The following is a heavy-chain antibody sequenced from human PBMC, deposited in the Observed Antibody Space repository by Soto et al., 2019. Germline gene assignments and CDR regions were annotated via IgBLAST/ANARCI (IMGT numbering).Heavy chain of an antibody. V-gene: IGHV3-30*18. J-gene: IGHJ4*02. D-gene: IGHD1-1*01. CDR1: GFTFSNYG. CDR2: ISYDGNVA. CDR3: AKEGPSTNWYFDY. Sequence: ESGGGVVQPGRSLRLSCAASGFTFSNYGMHWVRQAPGKGLEWVIVISYDGNVAYYADSVKGRFTISRDNSKNTLYLQMNSLRTEDTAMYYCAKEGPSTNWYFDYWGQGTLVTVSS.